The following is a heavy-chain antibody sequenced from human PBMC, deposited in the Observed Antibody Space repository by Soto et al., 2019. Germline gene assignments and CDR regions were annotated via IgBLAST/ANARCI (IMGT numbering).Heavy chain of an antibody. CDR3: AKALYCSSTSCYSGGDTFHI. J-gene: IGHJ3*02. Sequence: GGSLRLSCAASGFTFTRYSMNWVRQAPGKGLEWVSSNSSTTNYIYYADSMKGRFTFSRDNAKNTLSLQMNSLRAEDTADYYCAKALYCSSTSCYSGGDTFHIWGQGTMVTVSS. CDR2: NSSTTNYI. D-gene: IGHD2-2*01. CDR1: GFTFTRYS. V-gene: IGHV3-21*04.